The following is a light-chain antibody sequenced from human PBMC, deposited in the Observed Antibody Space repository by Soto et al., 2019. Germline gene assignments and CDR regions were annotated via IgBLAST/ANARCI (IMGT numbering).Light chain of an antibody. J-gene: IGKJ2*01. CDR1: QGISSY. Sequence: AIRMTQSPSSLSASTGDRVTITCRASQGISSYLAWYQQKPGKAPKLLIYAASTLQSGVPSRFSGSGSGTDFTLTISCLQSEVFATYYCQQYYSYPLYTFGQGTKLEIK. V-gene: IGKV1-8*01. CDR2: AAS. CDR3: QQYYSYPLYT.